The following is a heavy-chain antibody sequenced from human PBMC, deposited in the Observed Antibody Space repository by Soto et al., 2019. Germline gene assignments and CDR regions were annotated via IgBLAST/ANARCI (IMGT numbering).Heavy chain of an antibody. CDR2: MNSDGSSI. D-gene: IGHD6-13*01. V-gene: IGHV3-74*01. CDR3: AREIATTGLYYFDY. Sequence: GGSLRLSCAAPGFIFSSYWMHWVRQAPGKGLVWVSRMNSDGSSITYADSVKGRFTISRDSAKNTMYLQVHSLRAEDTAVYYCAREIATTGLYYFDYWGQGTLVTVSS. J-gene: IGHJ4*02. CDR1: GFIFSSYW.